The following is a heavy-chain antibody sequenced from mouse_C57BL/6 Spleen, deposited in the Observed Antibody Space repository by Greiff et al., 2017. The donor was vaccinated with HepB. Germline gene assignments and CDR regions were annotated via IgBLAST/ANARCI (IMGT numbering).Heavy chain of an antibody. D-gene: IGHD3-1*01. CDR2: IYPGDGDT. V-gene: IGHV1-82*01. Sequence: VQLVESGPELVKPGASVKISCKASGYAFSSSWMNWVKQRPGKGLEWIGRIYPGDGDTNYNGKFKGKATLTADKSSSTAYMQLSSLTSEDSAVYFCARSGSRAAWFAYWGQGTLVTVSA. CDR3: ARSGSRAAWFAY. CDR1: GYAFSSSW. J-gene: IGHJ3*01.